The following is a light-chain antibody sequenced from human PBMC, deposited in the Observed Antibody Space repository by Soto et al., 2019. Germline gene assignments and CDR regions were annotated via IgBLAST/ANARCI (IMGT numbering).Light chain of an antibody. Sequence: DVQLTQSPSFLSAFVGDRVTITCRASQGINSYLAWYQQRPGKAPRFLIHTASSLQSGVPSRFARSGSGTVVTLKISSLKPEDIATYYCQQLNTFPRTFGQGTKVE. CDR3: QQLNTFPRT. V-gene: IGKV1-9*01. J-gene: IGKJ1*01. CDR1: QGINSY. CDR2: TAS.